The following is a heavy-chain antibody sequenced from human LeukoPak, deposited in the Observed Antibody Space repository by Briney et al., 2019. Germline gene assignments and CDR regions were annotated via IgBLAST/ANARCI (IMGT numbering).Heavy chain of an antibody. Sequence: ASVKVSCKASGYTFTGYYLHWVRQAPGQGLEWMGWINPNTGGTNYAKKFQGRVTMTRDAATNTAYMDLTSLRFDDTAIFYCARERLSPDKGFDYWGLGTLVTVSS. V-gene: IGHV1-2*02. CDR1: GYTFTGYY. D-gene: IGHD3-22*01. CDR2: INPNTGGT. CDR3: ARERLSPDKGFDY. J-gene: IGHJ4*02.